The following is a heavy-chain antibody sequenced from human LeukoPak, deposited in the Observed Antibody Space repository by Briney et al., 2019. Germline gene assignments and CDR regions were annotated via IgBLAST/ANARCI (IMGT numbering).Heavy chain of an antibody. CDR1: GFTFSSYE. CDR3: ARLGYGDYVGGTDY. Sequence: GGSLRLSCAASGFTFSSYEMNWVRQAPGKGLEWVSYISSSGSTIYYADSVKGRFTISRDNAKNSLYLQMNSLRAEDTAVYYCARLGYGDYVGGTDYWGQGTLVTVSS. J-gene: IGHJ4*02. D-gene: IGHD4-17*01. CDR2: ISSSGSTI. V-gene: IGHV3-48*03.